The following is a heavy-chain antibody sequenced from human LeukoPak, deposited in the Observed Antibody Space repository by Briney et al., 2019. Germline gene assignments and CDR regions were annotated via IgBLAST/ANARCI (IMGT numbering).Heavy chain of an antibody. CDR3: ASLMIGY. V-gene: IGHV1-2*02. D-gene: IGHD3-16*01. CDR1: GYTFTVYY. J-gene: IGHJ4*02. Sequence: ASVTLSFTASGYTFTVYYMHWVRQAPGQGLEWMGWINPNSGGTNYAQKFQGRVTMTRDTAISTAYMELSRLRSDDTAVYYCASLMIGYWGQGTLVPVSS. CDR2: INPNSGGT.